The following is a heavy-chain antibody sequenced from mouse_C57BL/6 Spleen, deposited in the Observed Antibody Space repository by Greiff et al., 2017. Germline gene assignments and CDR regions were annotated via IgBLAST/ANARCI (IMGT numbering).Heavy chain of an antibody. CDR2: SRNKANDYTT. CDR3: ARDAGYYYARDY. CDR1: GFTFSDFY. V-gene: IGHV7-1*01. J-gene: IGHJ4*01. Sequence: EVKLMESGGGLVQSGRSLRLSCATSGFTFSDFYMEWVRQAPGKGLEWIAASRNKANDYTTEYSASVKGRFIVSRDTSQSILYLQMNALRAEDTAIYYCARDAGYYYARDYWGQGTSVTVSS.